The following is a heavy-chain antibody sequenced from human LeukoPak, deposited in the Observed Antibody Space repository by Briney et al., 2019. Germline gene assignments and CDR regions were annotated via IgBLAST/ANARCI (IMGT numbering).Heavy chain of an antibody. J-gene: IGHJ6*04. Sequence: SETLSLTCTVSGGSSSSYYWSWIRQPPGKGLEWIVYIYYSGSTNYNPSLKSRVAISVDTSKNQFSLKLSSVTAADTAVYYCAREWSIRGVNSYGMDVWGKGTTVTVSS. CDR1: GGSSSSYY. D-gene: IGHD3-10*01. CDR2: IYYSGST. V-gene: IGHV4-59*01. CDR3: AREWSIRGVNSYGMDV.